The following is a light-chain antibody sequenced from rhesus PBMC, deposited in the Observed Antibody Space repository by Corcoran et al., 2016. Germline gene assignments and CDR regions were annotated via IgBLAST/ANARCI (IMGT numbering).Light chain of an antibody. CDR3: QHGYGSPWT. CDR1: ENVNNY. CDR2: KAS. J-gene: IGKJ1*01. V-gene: IGKV1-74*01. Sequence: DIQMTQSPSSLSASVGDRVTITCRASENVNNYLNWYQQKPGKAPKLLIYKASTLESGVTSRVSGSGSGTDYTFPISSLQPEDVATYYCQHGYGSPWTFGQGTKVEIK.